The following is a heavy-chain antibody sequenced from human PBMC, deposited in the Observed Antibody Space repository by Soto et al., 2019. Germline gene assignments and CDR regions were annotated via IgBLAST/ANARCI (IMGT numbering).Heavy chain of an antibody. CDR2: IIPIFGTA. J-gene: IGHJ6*02. CDR1: GGTFSSYA. Sequence: SVKVSCKASGGTFSSYAISWVRQAPGQGLEWMGGIIPIFGTANYAQKFQGRVTITADESTSTAYMELSSLRSEDTAVYYCARVALSIAVAGPYYYYYGMDVWGQGTTVTVSS. D-gene: IGHD6-19*01. CDR3: ARVALSIAVAGPYYYYYGMDV. V-gene: IGHV1-69*13.